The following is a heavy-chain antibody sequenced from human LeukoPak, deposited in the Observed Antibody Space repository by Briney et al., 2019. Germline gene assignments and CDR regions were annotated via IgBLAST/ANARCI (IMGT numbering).Heavy chain of an antibody. Sequence: SETLSLTCTVSGGSISSGGYYWSWIRQHPGKGLEWVGYIYYSGSTHYNPSLMSRVTISVDTSKNQFSLKLSSVTAADTAVYYCARDSSPGPYSSGWSYGMDVWGQGTTVTVSS. CDR3: ARDSSPGPYSSGWSYGMDV. J-gene: IGHJ6*02. CDR2: IYYSGST. CDR1: GGSISSGGYY. V-gene: IGHV4-31*03. D-gene: IGHD6-19*01.